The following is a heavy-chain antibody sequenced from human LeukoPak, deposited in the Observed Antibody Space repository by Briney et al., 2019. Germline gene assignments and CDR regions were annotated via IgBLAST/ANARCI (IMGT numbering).Heavy chain of an antibody. CDR3: ARYGSGSYADFDY. Sequence: SETLSLTCTVSGGSISSDGFYWSWIRQHPGKGLEWIGYIYYSGSTYYNPSLKSRVTISVDTSTNRFSLKPSSVTAADTAVYYCARYGSGSYADFDYWGQGTLVTVSS. V-gene: IGHV4-31*03. D-gene: IGHD3-10*01. J-gene: IGHJ4*02. CDR2: IYYSGST. CDR1: GGSISSDGFY.